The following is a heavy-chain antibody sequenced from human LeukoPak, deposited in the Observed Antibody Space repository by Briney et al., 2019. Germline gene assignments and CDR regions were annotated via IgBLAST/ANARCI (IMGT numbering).Heavy chain of an antibody. D-gene: IGHD3-22*01. CDR2: IKSKTDGGTT. CDR3: TTSRRTYYYDSSGYYLNGFDI. J-gene: IGHJ3*02. Sequence: GGSLRLSCAASGFTFSNAWMSWVRQAPGKGLEWVGRIKSKTDGGTTDYAAPVKGRFTISRDDSKNTLYLQMNGLKTEDTAVYYCTTSRRTYYYDSSGYYLNGFDIWGQGTMVTVSS. CDR1: GFTFSNAW. V-gene: IGHV3-15*01.